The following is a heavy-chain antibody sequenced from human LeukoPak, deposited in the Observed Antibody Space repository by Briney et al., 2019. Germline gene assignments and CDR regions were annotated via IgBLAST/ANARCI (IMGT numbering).Heavy chain of an antibody. CDR3: ARHARRDGYTYQFDY. Sequence: SETLSLTCTVSGGSISSYYWSWIRQPPGQRLEWIGYIYDSGTTNCNPSLKSRVTISADTSKNQFPLKLSSVTAADTAVYYCARHARRDGYTYQFDYWGHGTLVTVSS. CDR2: IYDSGTT. CDR1: GGSISSYY. V-gene: IGHV4-59*08. J-gene: IGHJ4*01. D-gene: IGHD5-24*01.